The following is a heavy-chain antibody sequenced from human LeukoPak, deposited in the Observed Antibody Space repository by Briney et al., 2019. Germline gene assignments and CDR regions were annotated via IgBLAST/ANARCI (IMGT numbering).Heavy chain of an antibody. CDR3: ARPKEGSSNWYGNWFEP. CDR2: IYYSGST. J-gene: IGHJ5*02. V-gene: IGHV4-59*01. Sequence: SETLSLTCTVSGGSISSYYWSWIRQPPGKGLEWIGFIYYSGSTNYNPSLKSRVIMSVDTSKNQFSLKLSSVTAADTAVYYCARPKEGSSNWYGNWFEPWGQGTLVTVSS. D-gene: IGHD6-13*01. CDR1: GGSISSYY.